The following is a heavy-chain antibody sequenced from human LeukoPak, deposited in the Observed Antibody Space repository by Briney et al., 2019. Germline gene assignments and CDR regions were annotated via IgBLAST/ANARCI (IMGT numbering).Heavy chain of an antibody. CDR2: ISAYNGNT. J-gene: IGHJ4*02. CDR3: AISMGRGGYYEFDY. Sequence: ASVKVSCKASGYTFTSYGISWVRQAPGQGLEWMGWISAYNGNTNYAQKLQGRVTMTTDTSTSTAYMELRSLRSDDTAVYYCAISMGRGGYYEFDYWGQGTLVTVSS. CDR1: GYTFTSYG. D-gene: IGHD1-26*01. V-gene: IGHV1-18*01.